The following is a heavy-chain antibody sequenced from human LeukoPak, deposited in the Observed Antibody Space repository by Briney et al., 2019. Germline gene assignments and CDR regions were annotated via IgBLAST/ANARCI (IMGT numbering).Heavy chain of an antibody. CDR2: IYYSGST. CDR1: GGSISSSSYY. CDR3: ARQLPCSGGSCFVDYMDV. Sequence: PSETLSLTCTVSGGSISSSSYYWGWIRQPPGKGLEWIGSIYYSGSTYYNPSLKSRVTISVDTSKNQFSLKLSSVTAADTTVYYCARQLPCSGGSCFVDYMDVWGKGTTVTDSS. V-gene: IGHV4-39*01. D-gene: IGHD2-15*01. J-gene: IGHJ6*03.